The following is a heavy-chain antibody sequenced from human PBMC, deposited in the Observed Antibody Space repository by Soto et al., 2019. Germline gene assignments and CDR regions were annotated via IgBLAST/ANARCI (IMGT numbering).Heavy chain of an antibody. Sequence: GGSLRLSCAASGFTFSSYAMSWVRQAPGKGLEWVSAISGSGGSTYYADSVKGRFTISRDNSKNTLYLQMNSLRGEDTAVYYCMRVPQMGYGKIYCGKRTLGTVS. CDR2: ISGSGGST. CDR1: GFTFSSYA. V-gene: IGHV3-23*01. J-gene: IGHJ4*02. CDR3: MRVPQMGYGKIY. D-gene: IGHD2-8*01.